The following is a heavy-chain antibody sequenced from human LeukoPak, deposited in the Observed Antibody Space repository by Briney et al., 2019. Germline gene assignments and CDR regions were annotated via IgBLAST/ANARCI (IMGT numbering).Heavy chain of an antibody. Sequence: SQTLSLTCAISGDSVSSNSAAWHWIRQSPSRGLEWLGRTYYRSKWYNDYAVSVKSRITINPDTSKNQFSLQLNSVTPEDTAVYYCARHGGQLPGYFDYWGQGTLVTVSS. CDR2: TYYRSKWYN. D-gene: IGHD6-6*01. CDR1: GDSVSSNSAA. J-gene: IGHJ4*02. CDR3: ARHGGQLPGYFDY. V-gene: IGHV6-1*01.